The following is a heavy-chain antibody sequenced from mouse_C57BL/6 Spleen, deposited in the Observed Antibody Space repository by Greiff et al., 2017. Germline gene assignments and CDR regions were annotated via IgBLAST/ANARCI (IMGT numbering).Heavy chain of an antibody. CDR2: IDPETGGT. Sequence: QVQLQQSGAELVRPGASVTLSCKASGYTFTDYEMHWVKQTPVHGLEWIGAIDPETGGTAYNQKFKGKAILTADKSSSTAYMELRSLTSEDSAVYYCTRWDYSNYGWFAYWGQGTLVTVSA. D-gene: IGHD2-5*01. V-gene: IGHV1-15*01. CDR3: TRWDYSNYGWFAY. J-gene: IGHJ3*01. CDR1: GYTFTDYE.